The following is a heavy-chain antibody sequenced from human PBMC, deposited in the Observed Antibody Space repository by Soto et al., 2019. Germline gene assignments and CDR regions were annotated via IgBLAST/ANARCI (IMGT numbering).Heavy chain of an antibody. J-gene: IGHJ4*02. CDR3: AAGEASSRNIATYYLDX. CDR1: GGSMRNYF. V-gene: IGHV4-59*01. Sequence: SETLSLTCTVSGGSMRNYFWTWIRQPPGKGLEWIWYIHYSGTTSFFPAYNPSLRSRVNISEDTSKNQFSLKLLSVTTADTAVYFCAAGEASSRNIATYYLDXWGQGTLVTVSX. D-gene: IGHD6-13*01. CDR2: IHYSGTT.